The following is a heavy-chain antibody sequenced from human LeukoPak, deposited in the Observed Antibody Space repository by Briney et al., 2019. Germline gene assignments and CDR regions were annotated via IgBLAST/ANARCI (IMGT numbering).Heavy chain of an antibody. Sequence: PSETLSLTCAVYGGSFSGYYWSWIRQPPGKGLEWIGEINHSGSTNYNPSLKSRVTISVDTSKNQFSLKLSSVTAADTAVYYCARPRGRYCSSTSCHSSNNWLDPWGQGTLVTVSS. D-gene: IGHD2-2*01. V-gene: IGHV4-34*01. CDR1: GGSFSGYY. J-gene: IGHJ5*02. CDR2: INHSGST. CDR3: ARPRGRYCSSTSCHSSNNWLDP.